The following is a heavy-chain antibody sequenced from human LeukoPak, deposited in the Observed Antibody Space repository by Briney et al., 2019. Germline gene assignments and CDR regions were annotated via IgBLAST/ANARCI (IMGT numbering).Heavy chain of an antibody. CDR3: ARRYFDS. CDR1: GFTFSDYW. V-gene: IGHV3-7*03. CDR2: IKQDGSAK. J-gene: IGHJ4*02. Sequence: GGSLRLSCAASGFTFSDYWMHWVRQAPGKGLGWVANIKQDGSAKYYVDSVKGRFTISRDNAKNSPYLQMNSLRAEDTAVYYCARRYFDSWGQGTLVTVSS.